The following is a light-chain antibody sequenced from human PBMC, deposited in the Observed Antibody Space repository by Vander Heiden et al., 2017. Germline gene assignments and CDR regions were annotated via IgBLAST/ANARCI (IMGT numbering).Light chain of an antibody. V-gene: IGKV1-39*01. CDR3: LQSDSTPQT. CDR2: AAS. J-gene: IGKJ2*01. CDR1: QSISSS. Sequence: DIQMTQSPSSLSASVGDRVPITCRASQSISSSLNWYQQKPGKAPKLLIYAASSLQSGVPSRFRGSGSGTDFTLTISRLQPEDFATYYCLQSDSTPQTFGQGTKLEIK.